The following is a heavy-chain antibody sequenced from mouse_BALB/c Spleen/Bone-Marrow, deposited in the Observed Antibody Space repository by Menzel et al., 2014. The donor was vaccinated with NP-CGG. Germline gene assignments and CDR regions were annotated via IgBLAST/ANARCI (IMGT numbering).Heavy chain of an antibody. CDR3: ARGDYGSYGAMDY. D-gene: IGHD2-1*01. CDR1: GYSITSGYS. Sequence: VQLQQSGPDLVKPSQSLSLTCTVTGYSITSGYSWHWIRQFPGNKLEWMGYIHYSGSTNCDPSLKSRFSITRDTSKNQFFLQLSSVTTEDTATYYCARGDYGSYGAMDYWGQGTSATVSS. V-gene: IGHV3-1*02. CDR2: IHYSGST. J-gene: IGHJ4*01.